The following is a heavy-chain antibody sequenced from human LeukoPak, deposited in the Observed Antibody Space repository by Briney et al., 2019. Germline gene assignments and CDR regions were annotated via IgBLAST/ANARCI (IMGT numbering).Heavy chain of an antibody. J-gene: IGHJ3*02. CDR2: IYYSRST. V-gene: IGHV4-59*01. CDR3: ARASSVVVPAAIRGGALAI. D-gene: IGHD2-2*02. Sequence: SETLSLTCTVSGGSISSYYWSWIRQPPGKGLEYIGYIYYSRSTNYNPSLKSRVTISVDTSKNQFSLKLSSVTAADTAVYYCARASSVVVPAAIRGGALAIWGQGTMVTVSS. CDR1: GGSISSYY.